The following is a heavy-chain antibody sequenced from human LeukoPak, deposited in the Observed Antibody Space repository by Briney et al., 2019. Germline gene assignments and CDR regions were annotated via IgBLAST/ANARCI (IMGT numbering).Heavy chain of an antibody. D-gene: IGHD6-13*01. J-gene: IGHJ4*02. CDR3: ARGLIAAAGQIDY. Sequence: ASVKVSCKASGYTFTGYYMHWVRQAPGQGLEWMGWINPNSGGTNYAQKFQGRVTMTRDTSIGTAYMELSRLRSDDTAVYYCARGLIAAAGQIDYWGQGTLVTVSS. V-gene: IGHV1-2*02. CDR1: GYTFTGYY. CDR2: INPNSGGT.